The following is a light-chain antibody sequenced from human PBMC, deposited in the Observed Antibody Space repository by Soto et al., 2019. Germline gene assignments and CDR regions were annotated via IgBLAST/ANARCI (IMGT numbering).Light chain of an antibody. Sequence: EIVMTQSPATLSVSPGESATLSCRASQSVSSNLAWYQQKPGQAPRLLMFGASTRATDIPVRFSGSGSGTEFTLTISSLQSEDFAVYYCHQYNNWPRTFGQGTKVEIK. CDR3: HQYNNWPRT. CDR1: QSVSSN. J-gene: IGKJ1*01. CDR2: GAS. V-gene: IGKV3-15*01.